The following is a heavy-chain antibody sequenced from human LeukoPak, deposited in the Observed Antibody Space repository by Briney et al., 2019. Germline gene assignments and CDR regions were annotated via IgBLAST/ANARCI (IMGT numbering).Heavy chain of an antibody. Sequence: PGGSLRLSCAGSGFTFRIYAMSWVRQAPGKGLEWVSAISGSGSSAYYADSVKGRFTISRDNSKNTLFLQMNSLRADDTAVYYCAKVRSTQRLAPGFDYWGQGTLVTVSS. CDR2: ISGSGSSA. J-gene: IGHJ4*02. CDR1: GFTFRIYA. CDR3: AKVRSTQRLAPGFDY. D-gene: IGHD6-25*01. V-gene: IGHV3-23*01.